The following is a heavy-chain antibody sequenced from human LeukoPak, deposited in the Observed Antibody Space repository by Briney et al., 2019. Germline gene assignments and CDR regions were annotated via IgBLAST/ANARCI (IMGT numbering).Heavy chain of an antibody. D-gene: IGHD2-2*02. CDR1: GCDFSSFD. Sequence: ASMKVSCKASGCDFSSFDVNWVRQAPGQGLEWMGWVNPNSGNSGYAQKFQGRVTMTRNTSINTAYMELINLQSDDTAVYYCARGTPYCSSASCYNYWGQGSLVTVSS. V-gene: IGHV1-8*01. CDR2: VNPNSGNS. CDR3: ARGTPYCSSASCYNY. J-gene: IGHJ4*02.